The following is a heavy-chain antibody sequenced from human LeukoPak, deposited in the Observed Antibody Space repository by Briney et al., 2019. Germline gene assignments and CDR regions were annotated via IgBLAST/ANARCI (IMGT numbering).Heavy chain of an antibody. J-gene: IGHJ6*03. CDR1: GGSISSYY. Sequence: PSETLSLTCTVSGGSISSYYWSWIRQPPGKGLGWIGYIYYSGSTNYKPSLKSRVTISVETSKNQFSLKLSSVTAADTAVYYCARAPHERVRGVRSACHMDVWGKGTTVTISS. CDR3: ARAPHERVRGVRSACHMDV. D-gene: IGHD3-10*01. CDR2: IYYSGST. V-gene: IGHV4-59*12.